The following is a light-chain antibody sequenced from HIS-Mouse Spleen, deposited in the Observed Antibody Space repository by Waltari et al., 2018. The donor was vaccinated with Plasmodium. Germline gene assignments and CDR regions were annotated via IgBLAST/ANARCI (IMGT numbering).Light chain of an antibody. J-gene: IGKJ4*01. Sequence: EIVLTQSPATLSLSPGERATLSCRASQRVSSYLAWYQQKPGQAPRLLIYDASNRATGSPARFSGSGSGTDFTLTISSLEPEDFAVYYCQQRSNWPRVLTFGGGTKVEIK. V-gene: IGKV3-11*01. CDR3: QQRSNWPRVLT. CDR1: QRVSSY. CDR2: DAS.